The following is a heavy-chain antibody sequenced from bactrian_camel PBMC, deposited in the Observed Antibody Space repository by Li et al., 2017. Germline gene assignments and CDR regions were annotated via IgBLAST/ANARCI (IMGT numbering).Heavy chain of an antibody. D-gene: IGHD7*01. CDR3: AGKMEGAWCGTTYDIGFEH. V-gene: IGHV3S1*01. Sequence: HVQLVESGGDSVQAGGSLRLSCAAFGYTYSSFCVGWFRQAPGKEREGVASIHPITGNTYYDDSVKGRFTISQDNAKKTVYLQMNSMKPEDTAVYYCAGKMEGAWCGTTYDIGFEHWGQGTQVTVS. CDR1: GYTYSSFC. CDR2: IHPITGNT. J-gene: IGHJ4*01.